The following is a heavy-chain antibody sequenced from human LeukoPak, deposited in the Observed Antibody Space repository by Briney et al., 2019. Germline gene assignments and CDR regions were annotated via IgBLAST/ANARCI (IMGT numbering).Heavy chain of an antibody. D-gene: IGHD6-19*01. V-gene: IGHV3-21*01. J-gene: IGHJ4*02. CDR3: AIDSGWSPLGADY. CDR2: ISSSSSYI. Sequence: GGSLRLSCAASGFTFSSYSMNWVRQAPGKGLEWVSSISSSSSYIYYADSVKGRFTISRDNAKNSLYLQMSSLRAEDTAVYYCAIDSGWSPLGADYWGQGTLVTVSS. CDR1: GFTFSSYS.